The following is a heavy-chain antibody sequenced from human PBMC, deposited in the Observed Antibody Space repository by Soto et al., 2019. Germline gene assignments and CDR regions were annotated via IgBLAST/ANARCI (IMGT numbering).Heavy chain of an antibody. D-gene: IGHD6-19*01. Sequence: GESLKISCKSSGFTFSNYWIGWVRQMPGKGLEWMGIIYPHDSDTRYSPSFQGQVTISADTSISTAYLQWTSLKASDTAMYYCARSRRGAYSSGWYSPSGYYNYGIDVWGQGTKVTVSS. J-gene: IGHJ6*02. V-gene: IGHV5-51*01. CDR2: IYPHDSDT. CDR3: ARSRRGAYSSGWYSPSGYYNYGIDV. CDR1: GFTFSNYW.